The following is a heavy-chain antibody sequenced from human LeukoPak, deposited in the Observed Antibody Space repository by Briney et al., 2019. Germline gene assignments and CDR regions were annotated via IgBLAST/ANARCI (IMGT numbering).Heavy chain of an antibody. D-gene: IGHD5-24*01. CDR1: GITVSSNY. J-gene: IGHJ4*02. CDR2: IYSSGST. CDR3: ARYRIVFRATGAFDY. Sequence: GGSLRLSCAASGITVSSNYMSWVRQAPGKGLEWVSVIYSSGSTYYADSVRGRFTISRDHSKNTLYLQMNSLRAEDTAVYYCARYRIVFRATGAFDYWGQGTLVTVSS. V-gene: IGHV3-66*01.